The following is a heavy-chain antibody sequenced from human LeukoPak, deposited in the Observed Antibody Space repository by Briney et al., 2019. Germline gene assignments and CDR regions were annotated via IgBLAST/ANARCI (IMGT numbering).Heavy chain of an antibody. CDR1: GGTFSSYA. Sequence: GASVKVSCKASGGTFSSYAISWVRQAPGQGLEWMGRIIPIFGTASYAQKFQGRVTITTDESTSTAYMELSSLRSEDTAVYYCARDLHPYYYDSSGYRHFDYWGQGTLVTVSS. CDR2: IIPIFGTA. J-gene: IGHJ4*02. D-gene: IGHD3-22*01. V-gene: IGHV1-69*05. CDR3: ARDLHPYYYDSSGYRHFDY.